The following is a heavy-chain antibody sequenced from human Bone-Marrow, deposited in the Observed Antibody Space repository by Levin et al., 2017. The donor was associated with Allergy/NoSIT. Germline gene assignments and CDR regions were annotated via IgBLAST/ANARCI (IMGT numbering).Heavy chain of an antibody. J-gene: IGHJ4*02. D-gene: IGHD2-8*02. CDR3: ARGGDTGADY. CDR1: GYTFKNFW. Sequence: ASVKVSCEGSGYTFKNFWIAWVRQVPGKGLEWMGIIHRGDSDTRYSPPFQGQVPMSVDKSKRTAYLHWNTLKASDTAIYYCARGGDTGADYWGQGTLVTVSS. CDR2: IHRGDSDT. V-gene: IGHV5-51*01.